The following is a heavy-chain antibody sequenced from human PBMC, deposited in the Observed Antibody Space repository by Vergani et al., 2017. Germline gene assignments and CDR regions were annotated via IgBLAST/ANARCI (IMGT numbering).Heavy chain of an antibody. V-gene: IGHV3-11*04. CDR3: AREPTDHESGSFFDK. J-gene: IGHJ4*02. CDR2: ISNTGGTI. CDR1: GFSFRDYY. D-gene: IGHD2-15*01. Sequence: QVQLDESGGGLVKPGGSLRLSCAVSGFSFRDYYMSWLRQAHGKGLEWVAYISNTGGTIYYADSVKGRFTISRDNANNSLFLQLNSLRADDTAVYYCAREPTDHESGSFFDKWGQGTLVTVSS.